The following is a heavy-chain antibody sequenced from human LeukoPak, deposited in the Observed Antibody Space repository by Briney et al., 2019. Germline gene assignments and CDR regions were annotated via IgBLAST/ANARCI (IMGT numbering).Heavy chain of an antibody. CDR3: ARAPLGAAAGYYFDY. J-gene: IGHJ4*02. V-gene: IGHV1-46*01. D-gene: IGHD6-13*01. Sequence: ASVKVSCKASGDTFTTDYIHWVRQGPGQGPEWVGVSNPSGGSTTNAQKFQGRVTMTRDTSTSTVYMELSSLRSEDTAVYYCARAPLGAAAGYYFDYWGQGTLVTVSS. CDR2: SNPSGGST. CDR1: GDTFTTDY.